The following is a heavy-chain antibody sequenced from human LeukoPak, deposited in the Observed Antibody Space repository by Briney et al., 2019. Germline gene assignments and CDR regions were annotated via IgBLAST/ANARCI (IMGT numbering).Heavy chain of an antibody. V-gene: IGHV3-30-3*01. CDR2: ISYDGSNK. CDR3: ARGFILYGWQQLVGY. CDR1: GFTFSSYA. D-gene: IGHD6-13*01. Sequence: RSGGSLRLSCAASGFTFSSYAMHWVRQAPGKGLEWVAVISYDGSNKYYADSVKGRFTISRDNSKNTLYLQMNSLRAEDTAVYYCARGFILYGWQQLVGYWGQGTLVTVSS. J-gene: IGHJ4*02.